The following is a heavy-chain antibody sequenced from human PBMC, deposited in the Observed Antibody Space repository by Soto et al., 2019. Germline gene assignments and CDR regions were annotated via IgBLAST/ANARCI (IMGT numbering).Heavy chain of an antibody. J-gene: IGHJ5*02. V-gene: IGHV4-59*08. CDR3: ARHQGGQRSVGFDP. Sequence: SETLSLTCTVSGGSISSYYWSWIRQPPGKGLEWIGYIYYSGSTNYNPSLKSRVTISVDTSKNQFSLKLSSVTAADTAVYYCARHQGGQRSVGFDPWGQGTLVTVSS. CDR2: IYYSGST. D-gene: IGHD2-15*01. CDR1: GGSISSYY.